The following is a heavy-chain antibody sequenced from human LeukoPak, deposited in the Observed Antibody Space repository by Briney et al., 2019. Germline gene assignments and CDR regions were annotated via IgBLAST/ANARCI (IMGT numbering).Heavy chain of an antibody. CDR2: IKQDGSEK. Sequence: GGSLRLSCAASGFTFSGYWMSWVRQAPGKGLEWVANIKQDGSEKDYVDSVKGRFTISRDNAKNSLYLQMNSLRAEDTAVYYCARVRGRYYMDVWGKGTTVTVSS. D-gene: IGHD2-15*01. J-gene: IGHJ6*03. V-gene: IGHV3-7*01. CDR3: ARVRGRYYMDV. CDR1: GFTFSGYW.